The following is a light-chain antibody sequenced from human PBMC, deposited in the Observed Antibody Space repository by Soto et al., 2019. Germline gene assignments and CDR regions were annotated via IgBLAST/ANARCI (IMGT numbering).Light chain of an antibody. Sequence: QPVLTQSPSASASLGASVKLTCTLSSGHSTYAIAWHQQQPEKGPRYLMKLDSDGSHSKGDGIPDRFSGSSSGAERYLTISSLQSEDEADYYCQTWATGPDWVFGVGTQLTVL. V-gene: IGLV4-69*01. CDR1: SGHSTYA. CDR2: LDSDGSH. CDR3: QTWATGPDWV. J-gene: IGLJ3*02.